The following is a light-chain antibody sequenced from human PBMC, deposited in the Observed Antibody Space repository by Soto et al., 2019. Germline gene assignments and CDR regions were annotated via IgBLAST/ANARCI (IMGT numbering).Light chain of an antibody. CDR3: SSYTSSSTYV. J-gene: IGLJ1*01. CDR2: EVS. V-gene: IGLV2-14*01. CDR1: SSDVGAYKY. Sequence: QSVLTQPASVSGSPGQSITISCTGTSSDVGAYKYVSWYQQDPGKAPKLLIYEVSNRPSGVSNRFSASKSGNTASLTISGLQAEDEADYYCSSYTSSSTYVFGTGTKVPV.